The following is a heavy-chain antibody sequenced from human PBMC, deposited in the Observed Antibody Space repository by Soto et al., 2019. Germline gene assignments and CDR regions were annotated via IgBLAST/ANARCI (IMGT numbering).Heavy chain of an antibody. D-gene: IGHD3-10*01. CDR3: ARGSPAGGYYGSGSFKIHYYYYGMDV. J-gene: IGHJ6*02. Sequence: ETLSLTCAVYGGSFSGYYWSWIRQPPGKGLEWIGEINHSGSTNYNPSLKSRVTISVDTSKNQFSLKLSSVTAADTAVYYCARGSPAGGYYGSGSFKIHYYYYGMDVWGQGTTVTVSS. CDR1: GGSFSGYY. V-gene: IGHV4-34*01. CDR2: INHSGST.